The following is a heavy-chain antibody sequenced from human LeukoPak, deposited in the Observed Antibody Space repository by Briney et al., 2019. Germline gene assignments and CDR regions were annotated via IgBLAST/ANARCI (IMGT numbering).Heavy chain of an antibody. V-gene: IGHV1-3*01. Sequence: ASVKVSCKASGYTFTSYTLYWVRQAPGQRLEWMGRINAGNGNTKYSQKFQGRVTITRDTSASTDYMEVSSLRSEDTAVYYCARVRWELPELDYWGQGTLVTVSS. D-gene: IGHD1-26*01. CDR1: GYTFTSYT. CDR3: ARVRWELPELDY. J-gene: IGHJ4*02. CDR2: INAGNGNT.